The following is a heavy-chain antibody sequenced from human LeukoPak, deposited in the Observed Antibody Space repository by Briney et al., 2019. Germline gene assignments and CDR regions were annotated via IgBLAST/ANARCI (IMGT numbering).Heavy chain of an antibody. Sequence: SETLSLTCTVSGGSISSSSYYWGWIRQPPGKGLEWIGSIYYSGSTYYNPSLKSRVTISVDTSKNQFSLKLSSVTAADTAVYYCAREEDYGDYEDEGGAFDYWGQGTLVTVSS. V-gene: IGHV4-39*07. CDR1: GGSISSSSYY. CDR2: IYYSGST. D-gene: IGHD4-17*01. CDR3: AREEDYGDYEDEGGAFDY. J-gene: IGHJ4*02.